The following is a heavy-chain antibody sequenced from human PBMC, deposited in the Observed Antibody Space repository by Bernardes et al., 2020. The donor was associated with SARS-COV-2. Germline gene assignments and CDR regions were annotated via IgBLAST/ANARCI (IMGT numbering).Heavy chain of an antibody. CDR1: GGSISSYY. CDR2: IDYSGST. CDR3: AGYSPPNFDD. D-gene: IGHD2-15*01. Sequence: SETLSLTCTVSGGSISSYYWSWILQPPGKGLEWVGYIDYSGSTNYNPSLKSRVTILVDTSKNKFSPKLSSVTAADTAVYYCAGYSPPNFDDWGQGTLVTVSS. V-gene: IGHV4-59*01. J-gene: IGHJ4*02.